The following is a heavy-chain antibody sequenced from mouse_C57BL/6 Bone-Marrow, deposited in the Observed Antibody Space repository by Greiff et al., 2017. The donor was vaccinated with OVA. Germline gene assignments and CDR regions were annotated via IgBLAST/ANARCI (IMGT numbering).Heavy chain of an antibody. Sequence: VKLQESGPELVKPGASVKISCKASGYAFSSSWMNWVKQRPGKGLEWIGRIYPGDGDTNYNGKFKGKATLTADKSSSTAYMQLSSLTSEDSAVYFCAREDYYGPYYAMDYWGQGTSVTVSS. D-gene: IGHD1-1*01. CDR1: GYAFSSSW. J-gene: IGHJ4*01. CDR3: AREDYYGPYYAMDY. V-gene: IGHV1-82*01. CDR2: IYPGDGDT.